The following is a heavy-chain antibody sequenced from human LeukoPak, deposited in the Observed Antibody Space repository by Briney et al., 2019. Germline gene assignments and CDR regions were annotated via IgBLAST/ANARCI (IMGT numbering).Heavy chain of an antibody. CDR3: ARANSYDRSGHYYEFDY. CDR2: ISTSGST. J-gene: IGHJ4*02. V-gene: IGHV4-4*07. CDR1: GGSISTYY. D-gene: IGHD3-22*01. Sequence: SETLSLTCTVSGGSISTYYWSWIRPPAGKGLEWIGRISTSGSTNYNPSLKRRVTMSVDTSKNQFSVKLTSVTAADTAVYYCARANSYDRSGHYYEFDYWGQGTLVTVSS.